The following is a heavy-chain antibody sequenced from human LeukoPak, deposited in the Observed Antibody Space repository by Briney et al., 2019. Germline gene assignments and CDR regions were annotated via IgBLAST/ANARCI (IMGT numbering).Heavy chain of an antibody. CDR3: VINYYGSGSYYRRLDY. Sequence: PGGSLRLSCSASGFTFSSYAMHWVRQAPGKGLEYVSAISSNGGSTYYADSVKGRFTISRDNSKNTLYLQMSSLRAEDTAVYYCVINYYGSGSYYRRLDYWGQRTLVTVSS. D-gene: IGHD3-10*01. CDR1: GFTFSSYA. V-gene: IGHV3-64D*06. CDR2: ISSNGGST. J-gene: IGHJ4*02.